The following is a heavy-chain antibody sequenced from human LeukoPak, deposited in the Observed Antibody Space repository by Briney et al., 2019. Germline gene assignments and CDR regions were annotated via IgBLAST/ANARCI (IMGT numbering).Heavy chain of an antibody. D-gene: IGHD3-10*01. V-gene: IGHV4-59*01. CDR1: GGSISSYY. CDR3: ARRRMVRGVISPKVYYYYYMDV. CDR2: IYYSGST. J-gene: IGHJ6*03. Sequence: SETLSLTCTVSGGSISSYYWSWIRQPPGKGLEWIGYIYYSGSTNYNPSLKSRVTISVDTSKNQFSLKLSSVTAADTAVYYCARRRMVRGVISPKVYYYYYMDVWGKGTTVTVSS.